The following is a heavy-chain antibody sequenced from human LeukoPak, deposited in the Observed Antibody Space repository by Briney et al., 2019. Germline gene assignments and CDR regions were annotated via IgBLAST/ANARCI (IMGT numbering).Heavy chain of an antibody. J-gene: IGHJ4*02. CDR1: GGSISSYY. Sequence: SETLSLTCTVSGGSISSYYWSWIRQPPGKGLEWIGFIDYSGSTNYNPSLKSRVTISVDTSKNQFSLKLSSVTAADTAVYYCARHGSDWTFDYWGQGTLVTVSS. CDR3: ARHGSDWTFDY. CDR2: IDYSGST. D-gene: IGHD6-19*01. V-gene: IGHV4-59*08.